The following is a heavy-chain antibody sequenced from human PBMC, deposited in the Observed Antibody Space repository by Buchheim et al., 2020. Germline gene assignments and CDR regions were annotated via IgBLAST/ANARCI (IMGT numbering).Heavy chain of an antibody. CDR3: AREPGYCSGGSCYSYYYGMDV. CDR2: ISSSSSDI. Sequence: EVQLVESGGGLVQPGESLRLSCAASGFTFSSYSMNWVRQAPGKGLEWVSYISSSSSDIYYADSVKGRFTISRDNAKDSLYLQMNGLRAEDTAVYYCAREPGYCSGGSCYSYYYGMDVWGQGTT. J-gene: IGHJ6*02. D-gene: IGHD2-15*01. CDR1: GFTFSSYS. V-gene: IGHV3-48*01.